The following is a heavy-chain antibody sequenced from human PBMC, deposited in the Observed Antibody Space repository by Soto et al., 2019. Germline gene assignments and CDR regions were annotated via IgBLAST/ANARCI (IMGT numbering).Heavy chain of an antibody. CDR1: GFSLGSGGAG. D-gene: IGHD4-17*01. CDR3: AHRGYGNYPRDNWFDP. J-gene: IGHJ5*02. Sequence: SGPTLVNPTQTLTLTCSFSGFSLGSGGAGVGWIRQPPGKGLEWLALIYWNDEKRYSPSLKSRLTITKDTSKNQVVLLMTDMDPVDTATYYCAHRGYGNYPRDNWFDPWGQGTLVTVSS. V-gene: IGHV2-5*01. CDR2: IYWNDEK.